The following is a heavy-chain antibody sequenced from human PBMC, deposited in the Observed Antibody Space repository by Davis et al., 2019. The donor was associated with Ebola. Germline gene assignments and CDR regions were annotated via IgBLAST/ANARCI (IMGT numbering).Heavy chain of an antibody. CDR3: AKELQQLVLHPGRLDY. V-gene: IGHV3-23*01. CDR1: GFTFSSYA. Sequence: GESLKISCAASGFTFSSYAMSWVRQAPGKGLEWVSGISGSGGSTYYADSVKGRFTISRDNSKNTLYLQMNSLRAEDTAVYYCAKELQQLVLHPGRLDYWGQGTLVTVSS. CDR2: ISGSGGST. J-gene: IGHJ4*02. D-gene: IGHD6-13*01.